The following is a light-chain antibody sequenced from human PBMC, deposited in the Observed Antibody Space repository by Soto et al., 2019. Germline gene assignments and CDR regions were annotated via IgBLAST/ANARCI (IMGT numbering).Light chain of an antibody. V-gene: IGKV1-39*01. CDR2: DAS. Sequence: DIQMTQSPSSLSASLGDRVTITCRASQTISTYVTWYQQKPGKAPQDLSSDASTLQSGVPSRFRGSGSGTDFTLIISSLQPEDVATYYCQQSFSSLLSFGGETQVEIK. CDR3: QQSFSSLLS. CDR1: QTISTY. J-gene: IGKJ4*01.